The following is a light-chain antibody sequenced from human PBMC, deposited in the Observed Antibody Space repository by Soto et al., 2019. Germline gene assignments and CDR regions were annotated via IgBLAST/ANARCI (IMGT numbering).Light chain of an antibody. Sequence: QSALTQPASVSGSPGQSITISCTGTTSHVGTYGLVSWYQQYPGKAPKLMIYEVSKRPSGVSNRFSGSKSGNTASLTISGIQAEDEADYYCCSYAGTNTYVLGTGTKLTVL. J-gene: IGLJ1*01. CDR3: CSYAGTNTYV. CDR2: EVS. CDR1: TSHVGTYGL. V-gene: IGLV2-23*02.